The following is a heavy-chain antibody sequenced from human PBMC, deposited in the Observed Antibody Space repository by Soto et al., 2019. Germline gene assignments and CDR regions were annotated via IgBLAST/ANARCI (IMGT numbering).Heavy chain of an antibody. CDR3: AKDGAAASYYYYYGMDV. J-gene: IGHJ6*02. V-gene: IGHV3-23*01. D-gene: IGHD6-13*01. CDR2: ISGSGGST. Sequence: EVQLLESGGGLVQPGGSLRLSCAASGFTLSSYAMSWVRQAPGKGLEWVSAISGSGGSTYYADSVKGRFTISRDNSKNTLYLQMNSLRAEDTAVYYCAKDGAAASYYYYYGMDVWGQGTTVTVSS. CDR1: GFTLSSYA.